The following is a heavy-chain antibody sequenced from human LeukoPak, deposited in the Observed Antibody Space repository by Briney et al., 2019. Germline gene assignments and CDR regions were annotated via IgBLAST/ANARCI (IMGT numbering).Heavy chain of an antibody. CDR3: AGPSLHTAGIAAAGGFFY. D-gene: IGHD6-13*01. Sequence: GGSLRLTCAASGFTFSSYAMHWVRQAPGKGLEWVAVISYDGSNKYYADSVKGRFTISRDNSKNTLYLQMNSLRAEDTAVYYCAGPSLHTAGIAAAGGFFYWGQGTLVTVSS. J-gene: IGHJ4*02. V-gene: IGHV3-30*04. CDR2: ISYDGSNK. CDR1: GFTFSSYA.